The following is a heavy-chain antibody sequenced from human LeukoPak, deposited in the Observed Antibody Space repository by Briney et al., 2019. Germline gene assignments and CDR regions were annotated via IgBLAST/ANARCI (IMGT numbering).Heavy chain of an antibody. D-gene: IGHD3-3*01. CDR3: ARGGEYYDFWSGWRYSYYFDY. Sequence: SETLSLTCTVSGGSISSYYWSWVRQPPGKGLEWIGYIYYSGSTNYNPSLKSRVTISVDTSKNQFSLKLSSVTAADTAVYYCARGGEYYDFWSGWRYSYYFDYWGQGTLVTVSS. V-gene: IGHV4-59*01. CDR2: IYYSGST. CDR1: GGSISSYY. J-gene: IGHJ4*02.